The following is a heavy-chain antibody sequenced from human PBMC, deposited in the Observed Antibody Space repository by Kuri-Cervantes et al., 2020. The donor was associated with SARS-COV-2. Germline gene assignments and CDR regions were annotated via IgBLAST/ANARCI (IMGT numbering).Heavy chain of an antibody. CDR3: ARGYIVVVPAAIRRNWYFDL. V-gene: IGHV4-34*01. Sequence: SETLSLTCAVYGGSFSDYHWTWIRQPPGMGLEWIGDITQSGGANYNSSLKSRLTISVDTSKNQFSLKLSSVTAADTAVYYCARGYIVVVPAAIRRNWYFDLWGRGTLVTVSS. D-gene: IGHD2-2*02. J-gene: IGHJ2*01. CDR2: ITQSGGA. CDR1: GGSFSDYH.